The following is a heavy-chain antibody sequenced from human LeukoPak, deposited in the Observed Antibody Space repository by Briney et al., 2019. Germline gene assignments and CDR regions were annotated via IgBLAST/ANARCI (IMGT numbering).Heavy chain of an antibody. CDR1: GFTFSSYA. Sequence: GGSLRLSCAASGFTFSSYAMSWVRQAPGKGLECVSGISGSGGSTNYADSVKGRFTISRDNSKNTLYLQMNSLRPEDTAVYYCARDGRGSSNDFDYWGQGTLVTVSS. J-gene: IGHJ4*02. CDR3: ARDGRGSSNDFDY. V-gene: IGHV3-23*01. D-gene: IGHD1-26*01. CDR2: ISGSGGST.